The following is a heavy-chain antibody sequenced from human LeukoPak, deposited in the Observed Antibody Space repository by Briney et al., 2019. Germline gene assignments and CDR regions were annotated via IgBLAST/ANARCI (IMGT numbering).Heavy chain of an antibody. D-gene: IGHD2-8*01. Sequence: HPGGSLRLSCAASGFTFSSYAMSWVRQAPGKGLEWVSAISGSGGSTYYADSVKGRFTISRDNSKNTLYLQMNSLRAEDTAVYYCARDSAVSVLCYDYWGQGTLVTVSS. J-gene: IGHJ4*02. CDR1: GFTFSSYA. CDR2: ISGSGGST. V-gene: IGHV3-23*01. CDR3: ARDSAVSVLCYDY.